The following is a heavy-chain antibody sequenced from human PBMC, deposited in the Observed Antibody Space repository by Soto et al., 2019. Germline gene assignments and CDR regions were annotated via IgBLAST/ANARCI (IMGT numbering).Heavy chain of an antibody. Sequence: QVQLQEAGPGLVRPSQTLSLTCTVAGGSMSENDYYWSWLRQSPGQGLQWIGYIYDTWTTSYSPSLQSRVTMSADTSTNQFSLKPTSVTAADTALYFCARGIVRGGFDIWGQGTLVTVSS. CDR1: GGSMSENDYY. CDR2: IYDTWTT. CDR3: ARGIVRGGFDI. V-gene: IGHV4-30-4*01. D-gene: IGHD3-10*02. J-gene: IGHJ3*02.